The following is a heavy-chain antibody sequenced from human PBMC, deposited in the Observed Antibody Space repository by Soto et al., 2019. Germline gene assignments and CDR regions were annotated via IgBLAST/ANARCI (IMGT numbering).Heavy chain of an antibody. CDR1: GGTFSSYA. D-gene: IGHD5-12*01. J-gene: IGHJ6*02. CDR3: ARHEPNVDMATIRYYYYYGMDV. CDR2: IIPIFGTA. V-gene: IGHV1-69*01. Sequence: QVQLVQSGAEVKKPGSSVKVSCKASGGTFSSYAISWVRQAPGQGLEWMGGIIPIFGTANYAQKFQGRVTITADESTRTAYMELSSLRSEDTAVYYCARHEPNVDMATIRYYYYYGMDVWGQGTTVTVSS.